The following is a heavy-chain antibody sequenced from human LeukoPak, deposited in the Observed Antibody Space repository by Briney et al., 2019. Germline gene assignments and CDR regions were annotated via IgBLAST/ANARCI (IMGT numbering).Heavy chain of an antibody. CDR2: IYYSGST. J-gene: IGHJ4*02. CDR1: GVSISSYY. CDR3: ARQGGSYSLYYFDY. D-gene: IGHD1-26*01. V-gene: IGHV4-59*08. Sequence: PSETLSLTCTVSGVSISSYYWSWIRQPPGKGLEWIGYIYYSGSTNYNPSLKSRVTISVDTSKNQFSLKLSSVTAADTAVYYCARQGGSYSLYYFDYWGQGTLVTVSS.